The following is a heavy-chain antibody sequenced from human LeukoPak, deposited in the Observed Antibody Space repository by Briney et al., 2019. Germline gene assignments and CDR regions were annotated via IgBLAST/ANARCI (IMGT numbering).Heavy chain of an antibody. D-gene: IGHD4-11*01. CDR2: IYPGDSDT. Sequence: GESLKISCKGSGYSFTGSWIAWVRQMPGKGLEWIGIIYPGDSDTRYSPSFQGLVTISADKSISPAYLQWSSLKASDTAMYYCARLTTVTTTTPYYMDVWGKGTTVTVSS. V-gene: IGHV5-51*01. J-gene: IGHJ6*03. CDR1: GYSFTGSW. CDR3: ARLTTVTTTTPYYMDV.